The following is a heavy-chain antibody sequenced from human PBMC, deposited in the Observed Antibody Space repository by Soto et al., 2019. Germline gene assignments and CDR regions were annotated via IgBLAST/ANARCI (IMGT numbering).Heavy chain of an antibody. J-gene: IGHJ4*02. CDR3: ASDTYYYDSSGYSGSHYFDY. V-gene: IGHV4-39*01. Sequence: PSETLSLTCTVSGGSISSSSYYWGWIRQPPGKGLEWIGSIYYSGSTYYNPSLKSRVTISVDTSKNQFSLKLSSVTAADTAVYYCASDTYYYDSSGYSGSHYFDYWGQGTLVTVSS. D-gene: IGHD3-22*01. CDR2: IYYSGST. CDR1: GGSISSSSYY.